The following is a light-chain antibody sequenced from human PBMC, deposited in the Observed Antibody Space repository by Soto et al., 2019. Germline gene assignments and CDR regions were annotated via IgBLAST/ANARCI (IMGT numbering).Light chain of an antibody. V-gene: IGKV3-20*01. CDR2: DAS. CDR1: QNIARNY. J-gene: IGKJ1*01. CDR3: QQYGSSSWT. Sequence: EIVLTQVPGTMSLAPGDRATLSCRASQNIARNYLAWYQQKPGQAPRLLIYDASTRATGIPDRFSGSGSGKDFTLTISRLEPEDFAVYYCQQYGSSSWTFGQGTKVDIK.